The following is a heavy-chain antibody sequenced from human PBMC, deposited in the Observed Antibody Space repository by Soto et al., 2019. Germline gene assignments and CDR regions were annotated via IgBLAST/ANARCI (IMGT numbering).Heavy chain of an antibody. D-gene: IGHD6-19*01. J-gene: IGHJ4*02. CDR1: GYSFTSYW. CDR3: ARLQYSSGWDPGFPFDY. CDR2: IYPGDSDT. Sequence: PGESLKISCKGSGYSFTSYWIGWVRQMPGKGLEWMGIIYPGDSDTRYSPSFQGQVTISADKSISTAYLQWSSLKASDTAMYYCARLQYSSGWDPGFPFDYWGQGTLVTVSS. V-gene: IGHV5-51*01.